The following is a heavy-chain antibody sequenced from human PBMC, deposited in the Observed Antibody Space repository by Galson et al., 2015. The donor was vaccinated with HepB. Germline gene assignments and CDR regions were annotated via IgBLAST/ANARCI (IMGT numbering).Heavy chain of an antibody. CDR2: TYYRSKWYN. CDR1: GDSVSSNSAA. CDR3: ARDLLNRRRYGTVFDY. Sequence: CAISGDSVSSNSAAWNWIRQSPSRGLEWLGRTYYRSKWYNDYAVSVKSRITINPDTSKNQFSLQLNSVTPEDTAVYYCARDLLNRRRYGTVFDYWGQGTLVTVSS. D-gene: IGHD3-10*01. J-gene: IGHJ4*02. V-gene: IGHV6-1*01.